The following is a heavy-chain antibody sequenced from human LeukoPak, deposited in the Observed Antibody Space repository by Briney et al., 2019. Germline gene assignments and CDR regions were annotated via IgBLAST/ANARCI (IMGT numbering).Heavy chain of an antibody. V-gene: IGHV4-39*01. CDR2: IYYSGST. D-gene: IGHD6-13*01. CDR3: ARHGAAALSYNWFDP. Sequence: SETLSLTCTVSGGSISSSSYYWGWIRQPPGKGLEWIGSIYYSGSTYYNPSLKSRVTISVDTSKNQFSLKLSSVTAADTAVYYCARHGAAALSYNWFDPWGQRTLVTVSS. CDR1: GGSISSSSYY. J-gene: IGHJ5*02.